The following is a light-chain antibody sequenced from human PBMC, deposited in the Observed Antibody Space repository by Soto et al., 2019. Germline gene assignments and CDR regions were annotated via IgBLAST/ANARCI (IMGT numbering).Light chain of an antibody. V-gene: IGKV3-11*01. J-gene: IGKJ5*01. CDR2: YAS. Sequence: ESVLTQSPATLSLSPGERATLSCRASQSVSISLAWYQQKPGQAPRLLIYYASNRATGIPARFSGSGAVTGLSLINSSLTPEAFSVYYCQQRSNCPPSISFGQGTRLEIQ. CDR1: QSVSIS. CDR3: QQRSNCPPSIS.